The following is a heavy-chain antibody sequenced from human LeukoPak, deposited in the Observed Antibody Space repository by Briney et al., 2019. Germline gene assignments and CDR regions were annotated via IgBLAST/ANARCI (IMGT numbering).Heavy chain of an antibody. CDR3: ARQSSIAVAGIDY. Sequence: GESLKISCKGSGYSFTGYWIGWVRQMPGKGLEWMGIIYPGDSDTRYSPSFQGQVTISADKSISTAYLQWSSLKASDTAMYYCARQSSIAVAGIDYWGQGTLVTVSS. D-gene: IGHD6-19*01. V-gene: IGHV5-51*01. CDR2: IYPGDSDT. J-gene: IGHJ4*02. CDR1: GYSFTGYW.